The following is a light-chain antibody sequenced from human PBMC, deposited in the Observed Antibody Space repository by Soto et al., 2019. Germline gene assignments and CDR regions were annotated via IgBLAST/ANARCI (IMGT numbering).Light chain of an antibody. CDR3: QQCYNTLF. Sequence: DIVMTQSPDSLAVSLGERATINCKSSQSVLQSSDNRNYLAWYQHKPGQPPRLLTSWATTRDSGVPDRFSGSGSGTDFTLTISSLQAEDVAFYYCQQCYNTLFFGQGTYLEIK. CDR1: QSVLQSSDNRNY. CDR2: WAT. V-gene: IGKV4-1*01. J-gene: IGKJ2*01.